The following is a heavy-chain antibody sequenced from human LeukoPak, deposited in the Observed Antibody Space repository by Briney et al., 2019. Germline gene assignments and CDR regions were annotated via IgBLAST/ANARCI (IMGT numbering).Heavy chain of an antibody. CDR2: IYYSGST. V-gene: IGHV4-39*01. Sequence: SETLSLTCTVSGGSISSSSYYWGWIRQPPGKGLEWIGSIYYSGSTYYNPSLKSRVTTSVDTSKNQFSLKLSSVTAADTAVYYCARQGLPTGEGDFDYWGQGTLVTVSS. CDR3: ARQGLPTGEGDFDY. J-gene: IGHJ4*02. CDR1: GGSISSSSYY. D-gene: IGHD7-27*01.